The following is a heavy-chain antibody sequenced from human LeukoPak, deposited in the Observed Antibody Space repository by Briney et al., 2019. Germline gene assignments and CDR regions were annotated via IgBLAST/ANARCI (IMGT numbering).Heavy chain of an antibody. J-gene: IGHJ4*02. D-gene: IGHD6-13*01. CDR1: GFTFSSYW. V-gene: IGHV3-7*01. CDR2: IKQDGSEK. Sequence: GGSLRLSCAASGFTFSSYWMSWVRQAPGKGLEWVANIKQDGSEKYYVDSVKGRFTISRDNAKNSLYLQMNSLRAEGTAVYYCATGWAAAGTGIDYWGQGTLVTVSS. CDR3: ATGWAAAGTGIDY.